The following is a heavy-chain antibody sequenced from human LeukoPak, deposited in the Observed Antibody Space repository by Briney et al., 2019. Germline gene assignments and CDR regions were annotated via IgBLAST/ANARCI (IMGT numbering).Heavy chain of an antibody. Sequence: GGSLRLSCAASGFTLRSYWMRWVRQAPGKGLEWVANIKQDGSEKNYVDSVKGRFTISRDNAKNSLYLQMNSLRAEDTALYYCASGLELDYWGQGTLVTVSS. CDR3: ASGLELDY. J-gene: IGHJ4*02. CDR2: IKQDGSEK. CDR1: GFTLRSYW. V-gene: IGHV3-7*03.